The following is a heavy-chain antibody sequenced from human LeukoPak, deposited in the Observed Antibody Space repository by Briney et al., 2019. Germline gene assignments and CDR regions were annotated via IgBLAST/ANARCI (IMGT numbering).Heavy chain of an antibody. V-gene: IGHV1-2*06. D-gene: IGHD4-17*01. CDR1: GYTFTGYY. J-gene: IGHJ4*02. Sequence: GASVKVSCKASGYTFTGYYMHWVRQAPGQGLEWMGRINPNSGGTNYAQKFQGRVTMTRDTSISTAYMELSRLRSDDTAVYYCARQMTTVTTSPSGYWGQGTLVTVSS. CDR3: ARQMTTVTTSPSGY. CDR2: INPNSGGT.